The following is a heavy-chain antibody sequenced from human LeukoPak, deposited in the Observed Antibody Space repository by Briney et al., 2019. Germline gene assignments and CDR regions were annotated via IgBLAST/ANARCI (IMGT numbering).Heavy chain of an antibody. J-gene: IGHJ4*02. Sequence: ASVKDSCKASGYTFTSYGISWVRQAPGQGLEWMGWISAYNGNTNYAQKLQGRVTMTTDTSTSTAYMELRSLRSDDTAVYYCARVRPTTYSSGYYYVDYWGQGTLVTVSS. CDR2: ISAYNGNT. CDR1: GYTFTSYG. V-gene: IGHV1-18*01. CDR3: ARVRPTTYSSGYYYVDY. D-gene: IGHD3-22*01.